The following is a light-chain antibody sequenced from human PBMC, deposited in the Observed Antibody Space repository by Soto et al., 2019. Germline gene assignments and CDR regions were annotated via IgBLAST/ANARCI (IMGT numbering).Light chain of an antibody. CDR2: EVN. V-gene: IGLV2-8*01. Sequence: QSVLTQPPSASWSPGQSFAISFTGTISDVGGYNYVSWYQQHPGKAPKLMIYEVNKRPSGVPDRFSGSKSGNTASLTVSGLQAEDEADYYCSSYAGSSNVFGTGTKVTVL. CDR1: ISDVGGYNY. CDR3: SSYAGSSNV. J-gene: IGLJ1*01.